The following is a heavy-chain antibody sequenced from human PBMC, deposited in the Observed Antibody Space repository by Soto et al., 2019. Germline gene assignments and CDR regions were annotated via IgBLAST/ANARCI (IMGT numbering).Heavy chain of an antibody. J-gene: IGHJ4*02. CDR3: ARDGTLYDSRAYYFLY. Sequence: QVQLVQSGAEVKKPGSSVKVSCKASGGTFSSYTITWVRQAPGQGLEWMGGITPMFGKPNYAQKFRGRVTITADESTSTAYMELSSLRSEDTAMYFCARDGTLYDSRAYYFLYWGQGTLVTVSS. D-gene: IGHD3-22*01. CDR1: GGTFSSYT. V-gene: IGHV1-69*01. CDR2: ITPMFGKP.